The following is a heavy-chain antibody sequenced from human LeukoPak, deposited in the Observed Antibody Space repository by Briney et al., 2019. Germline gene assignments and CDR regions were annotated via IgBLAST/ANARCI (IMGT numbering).Heavy chain of an antibody. CDR3: ARGEYSSSLDY. D-gene: IGHD6-6*01. CDR1: GGSITSSSYY. Sequence: SETLSLTCTVSGGSITSSSYYWGWIRQPPGKGLEWVGTIHNSGTTYYNPSLKSRVTISVDTSKNQFSLKLSSVTAADTAVYYCARGEYSSSLDYWGQGTLVTVSS. CDR2: IHNSGTT. J-gene: IGHJ4*02. V-gene: IGHV4-39*07.